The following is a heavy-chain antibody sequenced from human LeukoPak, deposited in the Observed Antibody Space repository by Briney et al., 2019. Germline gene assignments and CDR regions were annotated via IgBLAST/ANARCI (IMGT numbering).Heavy chain of an antibody. Sequence: SETLSLTCTVSGGSISSYYWSWIRQPPGKGLEWIGCIYYSGSTNYNPSLKSRVTISVDTSKNQFSLKLSSVTAADTAVYYCARQYYDFWSGYLNYYYYYGVDVWGQGTTVTVSS. CDR1: GGSISSYY. CDR2: IYYSGST. V-gene: IGHV4-59*08. D-gene: IGHD3-3*01. CDR3: ARQYYDFWSGYLNYYYYYGVDV. J-gene: IGHJ6*02.